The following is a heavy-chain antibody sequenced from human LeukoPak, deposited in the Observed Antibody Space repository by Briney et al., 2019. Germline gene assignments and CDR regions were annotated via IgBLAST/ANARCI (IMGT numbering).Heavy chain of an antibody. J-gene: IGHJ4*02. CDR2: TYYRSKWYN. V-gene: IGHV6-1*01. Sequence: SQTLSLTCAISGDSVSSNSAAWNWIRQSPSRGLEWLGRTYYRSKWYNDYAVSVKSRITINPDTSKNQFPLQLNSVTPEDTAVYYCARGDGYSSSWEFDYWGQGTLVTVSS. CDR3: ARGDGYSSSWEFDY. D-gene: IGHD6-13*01. CDR1: GDSVSSNSAA.